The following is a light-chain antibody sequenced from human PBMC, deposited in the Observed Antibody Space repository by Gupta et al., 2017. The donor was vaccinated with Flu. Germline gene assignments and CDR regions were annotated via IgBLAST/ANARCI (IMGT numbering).Light chain of an antibody. V-gene: IGKV3-20*01. CDR2: GTS. CDR3: QLCGGSRRT. J-gene: IGKJ1*01. CDR1: QSVTSGNY. Sequence: EIVLTQSPDTLSLSPGERATLSCRASQSVTSGNYLAWYQQKPGQAPRLLIYGTSTRATGTPDRFSGSGSGTDFTLTISRLEPEDFAVYFCQLCGGSRRTFGQGTKVEIK.